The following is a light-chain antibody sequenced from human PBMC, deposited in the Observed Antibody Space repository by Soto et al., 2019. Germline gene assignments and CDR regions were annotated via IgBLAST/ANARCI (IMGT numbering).Light chain of an antibody. CDR2: AAA. CDR1: QGISSS. CDR3: QPFHNYLFT. Sequence: DIQLTQSPSFLSASVGDRVTITCRASQGISSSLAWYQQGPGKAPKLLIYAAATLQRGVPSRLSGSGSGTEFTLTISSLQPEDFATYYCQPFHNYLFTFGPGTRVDIK. J-gene: IGKJ3*01. V-gene: IGKV1-9*01.